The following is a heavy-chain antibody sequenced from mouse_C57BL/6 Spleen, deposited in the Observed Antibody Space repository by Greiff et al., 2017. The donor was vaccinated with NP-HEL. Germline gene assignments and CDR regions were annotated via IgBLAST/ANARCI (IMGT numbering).Heavy chain of an antibody. CDR3: ARESVTTVDPEDYFDY. V-gene: IGHV14-2*01. D-gene: IGHD1-1*01. CDR1: GFNFKDYY. CDR2: IDPEDGDT. Sequence: EVQLQESGAELVKPGASVKLSCTASGFNFKDYYMHWVKQRTEQGLEWIGRIDPEDGDTTYDPKFKGKAIITADQSSNTAYLQLSSQTSEDTAVYYCARESVTTVDPEDYFDYWGQGTTLTVSS. J-gene: IGHJ2*01.